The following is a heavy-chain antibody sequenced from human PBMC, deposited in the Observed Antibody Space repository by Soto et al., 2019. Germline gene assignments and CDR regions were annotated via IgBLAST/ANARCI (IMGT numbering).Heavy chain of an antibody. CDR2: ISGSGGSI. CDR1: GFPFSDFA. D-gene: IGHD6-19*01. J-gene: IGHJ5*02. Sequence: EEQLLESGGGLVQVGGSLRLSCAASGFPFSDFAMSWVRQAPGKGLEWVLSISGSGGSIYQRYSVEGRFTISRDNSKDPLSLQVNAPTTEDTAIYYCTRGAAATTTGQQWLESWGQGTLVTVGS. CDR3: TRGAAATTTGQQWLES. V-gene: IGHV3-23*01.